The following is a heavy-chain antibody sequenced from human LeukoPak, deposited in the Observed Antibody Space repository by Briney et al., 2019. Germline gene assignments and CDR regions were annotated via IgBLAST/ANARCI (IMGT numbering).Heavy chain of an antibody. Sequence: SVKVSCKASGGTFSSYAISWVRQAPGQGLEWMGGIIPIFGTANYAQRLQGRVTMTTDTSTTTAYVELRSLRSDDTAVYYCARDLLQYFDWLTMAGYWGQGTLVSVSS. CDR2: IIPIFGTA. D-gene: IGHD3-9*01. CDR1: GGTFSSYA. J-gene: IGHJ4*02. CDR3: ARDLLQYFDWLTMAGY. V-gene: IGHV1-69*05.